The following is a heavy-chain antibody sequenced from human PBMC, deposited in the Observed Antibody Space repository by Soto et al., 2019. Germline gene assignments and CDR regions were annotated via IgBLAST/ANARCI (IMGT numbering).Heavy chain of an antibody. Sequence: QVQLVQSGAEVKKPGSSVKVSCKASGGTFSSYAISWVRQAPGQGLEWMGGIIPIFVIANYAQKFQGRVTITADESTSTAYLELSSLRSEDTAVYYCAIELRRIAARPNGLDVWGQGTTVTVSS. D-gene: IGHD6-6*01. V-gene: IGHV1-69*01. J-gene: IGHJ6*02. CDR2: IIPIFVIA. CDR1: GGTFSSYA. CDR3: AIELRRIAARPNGLDV.